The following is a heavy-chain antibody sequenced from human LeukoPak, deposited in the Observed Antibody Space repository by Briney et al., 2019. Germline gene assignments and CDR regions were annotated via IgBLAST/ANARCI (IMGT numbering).Heavy chain of an antibody. Sequence: ASVKVSCKASGYRFGRYYMHWVRQAPGQGLEWMGIINPSDGGTTYAQKFEGRLTLTRDTSTSTVYMELSRLRSEDTATYYCASFTTVSTGDYWGQGSLVAVSS. V-gene: IGHV1-46*01. CDR2: INPSDGGT. D-gene: IGHD4-17*01. CDR1: GYRFGRYY. CDR3: ASFTTVSTGDY. J-gene: IGHJ4*02.